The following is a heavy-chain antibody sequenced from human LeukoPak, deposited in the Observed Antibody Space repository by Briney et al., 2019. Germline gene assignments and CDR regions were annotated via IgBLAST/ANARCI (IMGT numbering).Heavy chain of an antibody. CDR1: GGSFSGYY. CDR3: ARRGDCSSTSCYDEAYYFDY. J-gene: IGHJ4*02. D-gene: IGHD2-2*01. V-gene: IGHV4-34*01. CDR2: INHSGST. Sequence: SETLSLTCAVYGGSFSGYYWSWIRQPPGKGLEWIGEINHSGSTNYNPSLKSRVTISVDTPKNQFSLKLSSVTAADTAVYYCARRGDCSSTSCYDEAYYFDYWGQGTLVTVSS.